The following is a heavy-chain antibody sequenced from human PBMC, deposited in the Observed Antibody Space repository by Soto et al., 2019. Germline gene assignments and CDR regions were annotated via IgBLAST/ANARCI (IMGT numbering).Heavy chain of an antibody. CDR1: GFPFSAFS. J-gene: IGHJ3*02. CDR3: ARDGGRHCSPSRGYNAFDI. D-gene: IGHD2-15*01. V-gene: IGHV3-48*02. CDR2: ISSSGSTI. Sequence: GGSLRLSCASSGFPFSAFSMNWVRQAPGKGLEWVAYISSSGSTIYYADSVKGRFTISRGNAKSSLYLQMDSLRDEDTAVYYCARDGGRHCSPSRGYNAFDIWGQGTMVTVSS.